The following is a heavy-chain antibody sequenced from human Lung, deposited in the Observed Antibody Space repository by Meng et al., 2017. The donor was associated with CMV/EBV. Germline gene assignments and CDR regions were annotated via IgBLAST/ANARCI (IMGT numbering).Heavy chain of an antibody. CDR2: INRDGSSR. J-gene: IGHJ4*02. V-gene: IGHV3-74*01. D-gene: IGHD1-26*01. CDR3: ARDVVEGSVWLGD. Sequence: GGSXRLXCAASGFTFSSYWMHWVRQAPGKGLVWVSRINRDGSSRSYGDSVKGRFTISRDNGKNTLYLQMNSLRAEDTAVYYCARDVVEGSVWLGDWGQGTLVTVSS. CDR1: GFTFSSYW.